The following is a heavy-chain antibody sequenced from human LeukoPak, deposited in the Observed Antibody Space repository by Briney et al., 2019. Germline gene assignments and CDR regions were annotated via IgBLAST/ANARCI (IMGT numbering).Heavy chain of an antibody. CDR2: IKQDGSEK. J-gene: IGHJ4*02. CDR3: ARNPSSDY. D-gene: IGHD6-6*01. CDR1: GFSFSDYW. V-gene: IGHV3-7*01. Sequence: GGSLRLSCAASGFSFSDYWMTWVRQAPGKGLEWVANIKQDGSEKTYVDSVKGRFTISRDNAKNSLYLQMNGLRVEDTAVYYCARNPSSDYWGQGTLVTVSS.